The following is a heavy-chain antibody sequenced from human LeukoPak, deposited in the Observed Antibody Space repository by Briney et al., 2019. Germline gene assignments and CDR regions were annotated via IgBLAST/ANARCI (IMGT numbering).Heavy chain of an antibody. Sequence: PSETLSLTCAVYGGSFSGYYWSWIRQPPGKGLEWIGEMNHSGSTNYNPSLKSRVTISVDTSKNQFSLKLSSVTAADTAVYYCAREALLRFLEWLPSRANWFDPWGQGALVTVSS. CDR1: GGSFSGYY. CDR2: MNHSGST. D-gene: IGHD3-3*01. CDR3: AREALLRFLEWLPSRANWFDP. J-gene: IGHJ5*02. V-gene: IGHV4-34*01.